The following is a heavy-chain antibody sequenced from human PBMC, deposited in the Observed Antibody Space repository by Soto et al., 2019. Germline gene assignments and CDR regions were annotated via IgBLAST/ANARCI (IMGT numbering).Heavy chain of an antibody. Sequence: QVQLVQSGAEVKKPGASVKVSRKASGYTLTSYAMHWERQAPGQRFEWMGWINAGNGNTKYSQKFQGRVTITRDTSASTAYMELSSLRSEDTAVYYCARADYDILTGYNNLNFDYWGQGTLVTVSS. J-gene: IGHJ4*02. CDR2: INAGNGNT. CDR3: ARADYDILTGYNNLNFDY. V-gene: IGHV1-3*01. D-gene: IGHD3-9*01. CDR1: GYTLTSYA.